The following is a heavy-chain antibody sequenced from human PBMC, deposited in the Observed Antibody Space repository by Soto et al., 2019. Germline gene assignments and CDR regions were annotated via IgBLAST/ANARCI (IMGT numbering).Heavy chain of an antibody. Sequence: KSSETLSLTCTVSGGSISSSRCHWGWIRQPPGKGLEWIASIKYSGTTFYNPSLKSRVTLSVDTSKNQFALKLSSVTAADTAVYYCARHSRRITMVRGVPGYYYGMDVWGQGTTVTVS. CDR1: GGSISSSRCH. CDR3: ARHSRRITMVRGVPGYYYGMDV. D-gene: IGHD3-10*01. J-gene: IGHJ6*02. CDR2: IKYSGTT. V-gene: IGHV4-39*01.